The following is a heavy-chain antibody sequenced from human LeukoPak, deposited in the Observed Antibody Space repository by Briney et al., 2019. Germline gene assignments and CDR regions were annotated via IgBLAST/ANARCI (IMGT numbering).Heavy chain of an antibody. CDR3: AREGGNGGFDY. Sequence: ASVPVSCKAATYIFSAYYIHWLRQAPGQGREWRGWIIPNTVGTNCAQEPQGRVTMTSDASITTVYMEVSSLKFDDTAIYYCAREGGNGGFDYWGQGTLVTVSS. J-gene: IGHJ4*02. D-gene: IGHD2-15*01. CDR1: TYIFSAYY. CDR2: IIPNTVGT. V-gene: IGHV1-2*02.